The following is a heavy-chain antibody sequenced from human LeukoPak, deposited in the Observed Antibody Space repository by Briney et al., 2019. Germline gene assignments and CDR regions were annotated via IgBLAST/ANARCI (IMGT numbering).Heavy chain of an antibody. CDR2: IHHSGSA. CDR3: ARLPHCPGGKCRDGGVHIDY. V-gene: IGHV4-38-2*02. D-gene: IGHD2-8*02. J-gene: IGHJ4*02. Sequence: SETLSLTCSVSGYSISRGYYWGWIRQPPGQGLEWIGSIHHSGSAYYKSSLKSRVTISVDTSRNQFSMKVSSVTAADTAVYYCARLPHCPGGKCRDGGVHIDYWGQGTLVTVSS. CDR1: GYSISRGYY.